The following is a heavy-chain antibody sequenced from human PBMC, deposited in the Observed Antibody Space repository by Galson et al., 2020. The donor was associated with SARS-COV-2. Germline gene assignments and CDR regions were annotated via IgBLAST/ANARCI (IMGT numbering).Heavy chain of an antibody. CDR3: VRDKGIMFISEYFDY. V-gene: IGHV3-21*01. CDR2: ITGSSRYM. J-gene: IGHJ4*02. D-gene: IGHD2-21*01. Sequence: NSGGSLRLSCAASGFTFSSYSMNWFRQAPGKGLEWVSSITGSSRYMYYADPVKGRFTISRDNAKNSLYLQIDSLRADDTAVYYCVRDKGIMFISEYFDYWGQGTLVAVSS. CDR1: GFTFSSYS.